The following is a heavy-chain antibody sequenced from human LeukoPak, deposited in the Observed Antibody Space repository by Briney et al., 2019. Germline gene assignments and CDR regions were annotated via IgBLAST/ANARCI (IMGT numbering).Heavy chain of an antibody. J-gene: IGHJ5*02. V-gene: IGHV4-38-2*02. CDR1: GYSISSGYY. D-gene: IGHD3-3*01. CDR3: ARVAPQTYYDFWSGYPYLNWFDP. CDR2: IYHSGST. Sequence: SETLSLTCTVSGYSISSGYYWGWIRQPPGKGLEWIGSIYHSGSTYYIPSLKSRVTISVDTSKNQFSLKLSSVTAADTAVYYCARVAPQTYYDFWSGYPYLNWFDPWGQGTLVTVSS.